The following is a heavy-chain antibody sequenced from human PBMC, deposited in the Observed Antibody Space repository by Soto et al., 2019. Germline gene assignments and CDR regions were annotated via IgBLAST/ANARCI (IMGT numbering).Heavy chain of an antibody. CDR2: INQDGSEK. Sequence: PXGSLRLSCAASGFTFSSYCMSWVRQAPGKGLGWVANINQDGSEKYYVDSVKGRFTISRDNAKNSLYLQMNSLRAEDTAVYYCARVMITMIVVVITHDAFDIWGQGTMVTVSS. CDR3: ARVMITMIVVVITHDAFDI. J-gene: IGHJ3*02. V-gene: IGHV3-7*01. CDR1: GFTFSSYC. D-gene: IGHD3-22*01.